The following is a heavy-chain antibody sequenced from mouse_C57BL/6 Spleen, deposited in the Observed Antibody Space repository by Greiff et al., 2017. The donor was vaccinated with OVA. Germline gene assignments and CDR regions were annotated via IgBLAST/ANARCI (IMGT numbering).Heavy chain of an antibody. CDR1: GYTFTDYY. J-gene: IGHJ4*01. Sequence: EVQLQQSGPELVKPGASVKISCKASGYTFTDYYMNWVKQSHGKSLEWIGNINPYNGGTRYNQKFKGKATLTVDKSSSTAYMELRSLTSEDSAVXYCARRDAMDYWGQGTSVTVSS. CDR2: INPYNGGT. CDR3: ARRDAMDY. V-gene: IGHV1-26*01.